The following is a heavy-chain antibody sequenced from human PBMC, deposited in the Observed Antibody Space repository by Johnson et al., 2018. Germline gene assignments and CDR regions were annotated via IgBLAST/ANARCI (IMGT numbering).Heavy chain of an antibody. CDR1: GFTFSSYA. CDR2: ISYDGSNK. J-gene: IGHJ3*02. CDR3: ARGMVPPRGSYYERRPGDAFDI. V-gene: IGHV3-30-3*01. Sequence: QVQLVQSGGGVVQPGRSLRLSCEASGFTFSSYAMHWVRQAPGKGLEWVAVISYDGSNKYYADSVKGRFTISRANSKNTLYLQMNRLRAEETAASYCARGMVPPRGSYYERRPGDAFDIWGQGTMVTVSS. D-gene: IGHD1-26*01.